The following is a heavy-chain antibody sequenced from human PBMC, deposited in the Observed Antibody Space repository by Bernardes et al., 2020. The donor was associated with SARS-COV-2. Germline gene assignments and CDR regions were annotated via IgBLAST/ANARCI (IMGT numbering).Heavy chain of an antibody. D-gene: IGHD3-9*01. CDR3: ARGRVTFYDILTGYNWYFDL. Sequence: ASPEVCCKASGYTFTSYGSSWVRQTTGQGLEWMGWMNLNSGNTGYAQKFQGRVTMTRNTSISTAYMELSSLRSEDTAVYYCARGRVTFYDILTGYNWYFDLWGRGTLVTVSS. J-gene: IGHJ2*01. V-gene: IGHV1-8*01. CDR2: MNLNSGNT. CDR1: GYTFTSYG.